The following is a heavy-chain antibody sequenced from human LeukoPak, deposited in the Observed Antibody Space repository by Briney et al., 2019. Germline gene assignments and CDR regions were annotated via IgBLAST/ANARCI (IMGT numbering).Heavy chain of an antibody. CDR2: IIPIFGTA. D-gene: IGHD3-9*01. Sequence: ASVKVSCKASGGTFSSYAISWVRQAPGQGLEWMGGIIPIFGTANYAQKFQGRVTITADESTSTAYMELSSLRSEDTAVYYCARSSNYDILTGYLYYMDVWGKGTTVTISS. J-gene: IGHJ6*03. V-gene: IGHV1-69*13. CDR1: GGTFSSYA. CDR3: ARSSNYDILTGYLYYMDV.